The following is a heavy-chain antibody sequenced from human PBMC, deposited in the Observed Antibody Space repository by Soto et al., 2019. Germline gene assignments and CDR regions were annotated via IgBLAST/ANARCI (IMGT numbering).Heavy chain of an antibody. CDR2: ISDRGST. CDR3: ARDRWTARANWFDP. V-gene: IGHV4-59*01. D-gene: IGHD3-16*02. J-gene: IGHJ5*02. CDR1: GGSIDDYY. Sequence: SETLSLTCTVFGGSIDDYYWSWIRQSPGKGLEWIGHISDRGSTDYNPPLKSRVTISVDRSKKQFSLKVTSVTAADTAVYYCARDRWTARANWFDPWGQGTLVTVSS.